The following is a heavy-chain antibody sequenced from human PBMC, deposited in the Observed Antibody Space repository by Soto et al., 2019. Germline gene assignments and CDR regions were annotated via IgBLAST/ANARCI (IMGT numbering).Heavy chain of an antibody. Sequence: QVQLVESGGGVVQPGRSLRLSCAASGFTFSSYGMHWVRQAPGKGLEWVGWISAYNANTNYAQKLQGRVTMTTDTSTSTSYMELRSLRSDDTAVYLCARDRLGATGDYWGQGTLVTVSS. CDR2: ISAYNANT. J-gene: IGHJ4*02. D-gene: IGHD1-26*01. CDR1: GFTFSSYG. V-gene: IGHV1-18*01. CDR3: ARDRLGATGDY.